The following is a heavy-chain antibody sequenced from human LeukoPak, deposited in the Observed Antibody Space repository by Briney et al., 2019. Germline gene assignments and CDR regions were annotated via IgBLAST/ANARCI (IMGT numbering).Heavy chain of an antibody. Sequence: PSETLSLTCTVSGGSISSGSYYWSWIRQPAGKGLEWIGRIYTSGSTNYNPSLKSRVTISVDTSKNQFSLKLSSVTAADTAVYYCARVRFIAAAATNWFDPWGQGTLVTVSS. CDR2: IYTSGST. V-gene: IGHV4-61*02. CDR1: GGSISSGSYY. J-gene: IGHJ5*02. D-gene: IGHD6-13*01. CDR3: ARVRFIAAAATNWFDP.